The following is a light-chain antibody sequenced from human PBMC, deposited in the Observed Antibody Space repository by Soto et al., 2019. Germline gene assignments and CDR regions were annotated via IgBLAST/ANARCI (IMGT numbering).Light chain of an antibody. CDR1: QTVRDN. J-gene: IGKJ1*01. Sequence: EIVLTQSPATLSVSPGERATLSCRASQTVRDNLGWYQQKPGQAPRLLIYGASTRAAGIPDRFSGSGSGTDFTLTITRLEPEDSAVYFCQQYTGPPTTFGQGTKVDIK. CDR3: QQYTGPPTT. CDR2: GAS. V-gene: IGKV3-20*01.